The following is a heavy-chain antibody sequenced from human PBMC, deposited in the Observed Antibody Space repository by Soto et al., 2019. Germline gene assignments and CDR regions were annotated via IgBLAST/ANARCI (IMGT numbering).Heavy chain of an antibody. J-gene: IGHJ4*02. CDR2: INAGNGNT. V-gene: IGHV1-3*01. Sequence: GASVNVSCKASGYTFTSYAMQWACQAPGQRLEWMGWINAGNGNTKYSQKFQGRVTITRDTSASTTYMELSSLRSEDTAVYYCARSIVVVTSFDYWGQGTLVTVSS. CDR3: ARSIVVVTSFDY. CDR1: GYTFTSYA. D-gene: IGHD3-22*01.